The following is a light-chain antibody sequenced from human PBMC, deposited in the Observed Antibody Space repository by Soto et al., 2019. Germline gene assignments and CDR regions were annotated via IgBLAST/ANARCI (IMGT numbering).Light chain of an antibody. CDR3: SSYTSSSTLV. CDR1: SSDVGGYNS. CDR2: EVS. V-gene: IGLV2-14*01. Sequence: QSVLTQPRSVSGSPGQSVTVSCIGASSDVGGYNSVSWYQQHPGKAPKLMIYEVSNRPSGVSNRFSGSKSGNTASLTISGLQAEDEADYYCSSYTSSSTLVFGTGTKVTVL. J-gene: IGLJ1*01.